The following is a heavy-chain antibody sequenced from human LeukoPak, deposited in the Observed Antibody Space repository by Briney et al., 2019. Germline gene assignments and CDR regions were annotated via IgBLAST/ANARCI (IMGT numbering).Heavy chain of an antibody. V-gene: IGHV4-34*01. J-gene: IGHJ4*02. CDR3: AILTGYFEY. CDR2: INHSGST. D-gene: IGHD2-8*02. Sequence: PSETLSLTCAVYGGSFSGYYCSWIRQPPGKGLEWNGEINHSGSTNYNPSLKSRVTISVDTSKNQFSLKLSSVTAADPAVYYCAILTGYFEYWGQGTLVTVSS. CDR1: GGSFSGYY.